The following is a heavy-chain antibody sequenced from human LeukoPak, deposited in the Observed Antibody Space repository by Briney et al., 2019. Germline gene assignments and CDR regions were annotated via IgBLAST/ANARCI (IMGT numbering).Heavy chain of an antibody. CDR2: ISSSSSYI. CDR3: ARERVYCSGGSCYGGGANN. V-gene: IGHV3-21*01. D-gene: IGHD2-15*01. J-gene: IGHJ4*02. CDR1: GFTFSSYS. Sequence: GGSLRLSCAASGFTFSSYSMNWVRQAPGKGLGWVSSISSSSSYIYYADSVKGRFTISRDNAKNSLYLQMNSLRAEDTAVYYCARERVYCSGGSCYGGGANNWGQGTLVTVSS.